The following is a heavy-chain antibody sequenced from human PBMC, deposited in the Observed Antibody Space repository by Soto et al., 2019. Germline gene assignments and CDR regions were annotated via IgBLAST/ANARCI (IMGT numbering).Heavy chain of an antibody. CDR3: ASYTECTNGVCTLRQFDY. Sequence: EASVKVSCKASGGTFSSYAISWVRQAPGQGLEWMGGIIPIFGTANYAQKFQGRVTITADESTSTAYMELSSLRSEDTAVYYCASYTECTNGVCTLRQFDYWGQGTLVTVSS. D-gene: IGHD2-8*01. J-gene: IGHJ4*02. CDR1: GGTFSSYA. CDR2: IIPIFGTA. V-gene: IGHV1-69*13.